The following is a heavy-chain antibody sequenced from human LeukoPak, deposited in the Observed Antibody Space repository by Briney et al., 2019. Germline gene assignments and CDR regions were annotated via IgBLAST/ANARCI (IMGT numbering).Heavy chain of an antibody. Sequence: GGSLRLSCAASGFTFSSYAMSWVRQAPGKGLEWVSAISGSGGSTYYADSVKGRFTISRDNSKNTLYLQMNSLRAEDTAVYYCAKDPNYDFWSGYYGYFDYWGQGTLVTVSS. J-gene: IGHJ4*02. CDR1: GFTFSSYA. CDR2: ISGSGGST. CDR3: AKDPNYDFWSGYYGYFDY. V-gene: IGHV3-23*01. D-gene: IGHD3-3*01.